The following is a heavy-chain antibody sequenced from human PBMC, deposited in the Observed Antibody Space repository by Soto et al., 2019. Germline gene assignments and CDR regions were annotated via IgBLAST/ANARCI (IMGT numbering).Heavy chain of an antibody. Sequence: GGSLRLSCAASGFTFSDSAMHWVRQASGKGLEWVGRIRSKANSYATSYGASVRGRFSISRDDSKTTVYLQMNSLKTDDTAVYYCTRLGKTGDYSDYWGPGTLVTVSS. CDR2: IRSKANSYAT. V-gene: IGHV3-73*01. J-gene: IGHJ4*02. CDR1: GFTFSDSA. D-gene: IGHD7-27*01. CDR3: TRLGKTGDYSDY.